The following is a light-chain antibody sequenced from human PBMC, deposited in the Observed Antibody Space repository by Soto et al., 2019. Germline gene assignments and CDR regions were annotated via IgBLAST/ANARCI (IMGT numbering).Light chain of an antibody. CDR3: QQYNNWPRT. CDR1: QSVSSD. Sequence: EIVLTQSPATLSVSPWERATLSCMASQSVSSDLAWYHQKPGQAPRLLIYGASTRATGIPARFSGSGSGTEFTLTINSLQSEDFAVYYCQQYNNWPRTFGQGTKV. CDR2: GAS. V-gene: IGKV3-15*01. J-gene: IGKJ1*01.